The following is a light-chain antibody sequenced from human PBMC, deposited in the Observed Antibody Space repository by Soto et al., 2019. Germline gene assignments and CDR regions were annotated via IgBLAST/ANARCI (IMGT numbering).Light chain of an antibody. CDR1: QSVNSK. CDR2: GAS. J-gene: IGKJ5*01. Sequence: ETVMTQSPATLSVSPGERATLPCRASQSVNSKIAWYQQKPGQAPRLLIYGASTRATDIPARFSGSGSGTEFTLTISSLQSEDFAVYYCQQYNTWPPITFGQGTRLEIK. CDR3: QQYNTWPPIT. V-gene: IGKV3-15*01.